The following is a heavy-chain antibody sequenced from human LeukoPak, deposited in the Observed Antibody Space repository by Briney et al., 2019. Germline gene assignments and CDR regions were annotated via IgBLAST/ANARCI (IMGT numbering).Heavy chain of an antibody. CDR2: IYYSGST. V-gene: IGHV4-39*07. J-gene: IGHJ4*02. CDR1: GGSISSSSYY. D-gene: IGHD2-2*01. CDR3: ARARCSSTSCPFDY. Sequence: SETLSLTCTVSGGSISSSSYYWGWIRQPPGKGLEWIGTIYYSGSTYHNPSLKSRVTISVDTSKNQFSLKLSSVTAADTAVYYCARARCSSTSCPFDYRGQGTLVTVSS.